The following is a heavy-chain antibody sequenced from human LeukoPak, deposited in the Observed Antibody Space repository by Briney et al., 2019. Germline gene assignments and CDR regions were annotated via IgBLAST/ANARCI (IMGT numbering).Heavy chain of an antibody. CDR2: IYYSGST. J-gene: IGHJ4*02. Sequence: SETLSLTCTVSGGSISSYYWSWIRQPPGKGLEWIGYIYYSGSTNYNPSLKSRVTISVDTSKNQFSLKLSSVTAADTAVYYCARGRNTLYGYWGQGTLVTVSS. CDR3: ARGRNTLYGY. CDR1: GGSISSYY. D-gene: IGHD2/OR15-2a*01. V-gene: IGHV4-59*12.